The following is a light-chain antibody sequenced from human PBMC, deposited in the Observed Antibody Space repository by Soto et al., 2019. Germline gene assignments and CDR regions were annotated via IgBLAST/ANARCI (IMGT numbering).Light chain of an antibody. CDR1: QSVYNH. J-gene: IGKJ1*01. CDR2: GAS. CDR3: QQSYNTPWT. Sequence: ELLITQSPYTLSVSPWERGTLSXRSSQSVYNHLSLYQQKPGQAPWLLIYGASNRATGIPDRCSGSGSGTDFTRTISSLQHEDFATYSCQQSYNTPWTVGQGTKVDIK. V-gene: IGKV3D-15*01.